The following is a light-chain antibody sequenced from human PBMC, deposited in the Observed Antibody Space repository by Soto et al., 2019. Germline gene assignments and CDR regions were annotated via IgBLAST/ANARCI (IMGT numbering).Light chain of an antibody. J-gene: IGKJ4*01. Sequence: EIVMTQSPATLSVSPGERATLSCRASQSVSSNLAWYQQKPGQAPRLLIYGASIRATGIPARFSGSGSGTEFTLTISSLQSEDFAVYYCQQYNNRLTFGGGTKVDIK. CDR1: QSVSSN. CDR3: QQYNNRLT. V-gene: IGKV3D-15*01. CDR2: GAS.